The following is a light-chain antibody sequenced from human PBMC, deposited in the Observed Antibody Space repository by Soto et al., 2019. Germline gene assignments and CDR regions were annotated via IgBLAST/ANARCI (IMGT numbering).Light chain of an antibody. CDR1: QSVSRY. Sequence: ESVLTQSQVTLSLSPGERATLSCRASQSVSRYLAWYQQKPDQAPRLLIYDAFNRATGIPARFSGSGSGTDFTLTISSLEPEDFVVYYCQQRSNWPIPFGQGTRLAVK. V-gene: IGKV3-11*01. J-gene: IGKJ5*01. CDR2: DAF. CDR3: QQRSNWPIP.